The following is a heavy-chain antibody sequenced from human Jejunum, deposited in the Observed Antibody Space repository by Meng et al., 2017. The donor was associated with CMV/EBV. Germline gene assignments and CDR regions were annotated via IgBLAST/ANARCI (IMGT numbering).Heavy chain of an antibody. CDR1: GGPISGYY. CDR2: FHPGGTT. D-gene: IGHD3-16*01. CDR3: ARECVGEAYDCQWNYWFDP. Sequence: VHAPEVGPGLLVSSGTLSLAGVVSGGPISGYYWSWVRQPAGKRLEWIGRFHPGGTTNYNPSLENRITVSVDSSKNQFFLKLTSVTAADTAIYYCARECVGEAYDCQWNYWFDPWGRGTLVTVSS. V-gene: IGHV4-4*07. J-gene: IGHJ5*02.